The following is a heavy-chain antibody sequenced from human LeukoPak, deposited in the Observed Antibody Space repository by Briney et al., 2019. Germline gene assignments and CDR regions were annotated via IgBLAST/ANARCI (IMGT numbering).Heavy chain of an antibody. CDR1: GFTFSSYG. J-gene: IGHJ1*01. D-gene: IGHD6-19*01. V-gene: IGHV3-30*18. CDR2: ISYGGSNK. CDR3: AKDGQWLVPEAEYFQH. Sequence: PGRSLRLSCAASGFTFSSYGMHWVRQAPGKGLEWVAVISYGGSNKYYADSVKGRFTISRGNSKNTLYLQMNSLRAEDTAVYYCAKDGQWLVPEAEYFQHWGQGTLVTVSS.